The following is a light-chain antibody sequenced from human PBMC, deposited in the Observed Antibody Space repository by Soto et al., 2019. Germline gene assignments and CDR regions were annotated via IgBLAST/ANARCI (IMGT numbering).Light chain of an antibody. CDR2: AAS. CDR3: QQYDHWPT. V-gene: IGKV3-15*01. J-gene: IGKJ1*01. CDR1: QSVGSN. Sequence: EIVMTQSPATLSVSPGERATLSCRASQSVGSNLAWYQHKPGQAPRLLIYAASSRATGIPARFSGSGSGTEFTLTISSLQSEDFPVYSCQQYDHWPTFGQGTKVDIK.